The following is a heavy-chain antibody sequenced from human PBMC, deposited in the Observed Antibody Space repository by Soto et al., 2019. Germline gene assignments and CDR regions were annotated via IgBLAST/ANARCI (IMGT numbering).Heavy chain of an antibody. D-gene: IGHD1-1*01. CDR3: ASWLKGTDNENYYYGMDV. Sequence: QVQLVQSGAEVKKPGSSVKVSCKASGGAFSDYAFSWVRQAPGQGLEWLGGIMPIFRAPDYAQKYQGKVTITADEFTRTAYMEMKGLRSEDTAVYYCASWLKGTDNENYYYGMDVWGQGTTVTVS. J-gene: IGHJ6*02. CDR2: IMPIFRAP. CDR1: GGAFSDYA. V-gene: IGHV1-69*12.